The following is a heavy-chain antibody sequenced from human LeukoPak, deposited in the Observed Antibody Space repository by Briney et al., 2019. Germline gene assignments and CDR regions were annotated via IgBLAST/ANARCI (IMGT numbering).Heavy chain of an antibody. CDR1: GYTFTNLD. Sequence: ASVKVSCKASGYTFTNLDINWVRQATGQGLEWMGWMNPNSGNTGYAQKFQGRVTMTRNTSISTAYMELGSLRSEDTAVYYCARGNSRRLGYCSGGSCYSAFDYWGQGTLVTASS. D-gene: IGHD2-15*01. V-gene: IGHV1-8*01. CDR2: MNPNSGNT. CDR3: ARGNSRRLGYCSGGSCYSAFDY. J-gene: IGHJ4*02.